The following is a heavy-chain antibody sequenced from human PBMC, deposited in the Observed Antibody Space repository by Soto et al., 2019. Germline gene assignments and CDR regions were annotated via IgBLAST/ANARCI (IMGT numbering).Heavy chain of an antibody. D-gene: IGHD3-10*01. CDR1: GGSISSYY. V-gene: IGHV4-59*01. J-gene: IGHJ5*02. Sequence: QVQLQESGPGLVKPSETLSLTCTVSGGSISSYYWSWIRQPPGKGLEWIGYIYYSGSTNYNPTLKSRVTISVDTSKNQCSLKLSSVTAADTAVYYCARGEWGVIIGGWFDPWGQGTLVTVSS. CDR2: IYYSGST. CDR3: ARGEWGVIIGGWFDP.